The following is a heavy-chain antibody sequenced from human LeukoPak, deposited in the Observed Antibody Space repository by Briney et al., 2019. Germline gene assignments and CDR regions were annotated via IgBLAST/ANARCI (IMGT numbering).Heavy chain of an antibody. CDR1: GSTFSGYG. J-gene: IGHJ4*02. Sequence: GGSLRLSCAASGSTFSGYGMHWVRQAPGKGLEWVAVIWYDGSNKYYADSVKGRFTISRDNSKNTLYLQMNSLRAEDTSVYYCARDVNWNGYFDYWGQGTLVTVSS. CDR3: ARDVNWNGYFDY. V-gene: IGHV3-33*08. CDR2: IWYDGSNK. D-gene: IGHD1-1*01.